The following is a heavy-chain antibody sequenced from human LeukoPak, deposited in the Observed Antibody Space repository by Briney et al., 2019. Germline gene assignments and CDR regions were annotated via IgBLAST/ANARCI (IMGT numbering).Heavy chain of an antibody. CDR1: GYSISSGYY. J-gene: IGHJ6*02. Sequence: SETLSLTCTVSGYSISSGYYWGWIRQPPGKGLEWIGSIYHSGSTYYNPSLKSRVTISVDTSKNQFSLKLSSVTAADTAVYYCARGRITAAGYYYYCGMDVWGQGTTVTVSS. V-gene: IGHV4-38-2*02. CDR2: IYHSGST. D-gene: IGHD6-13*01. CDR3: ARGRITAAGYYYYCGMDV.